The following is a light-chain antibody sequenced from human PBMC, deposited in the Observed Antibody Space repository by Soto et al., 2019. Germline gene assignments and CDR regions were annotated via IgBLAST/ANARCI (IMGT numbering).Light chain of an antibody. CDR3: LQHKTFPWT. J-gene: IGKJ1*01. V-gene: IGKV1-17*03. Sequence: DIQMTQSPSAMSASVGDRVTITCRASQDISNSLAWLQQRPGKVPKRLIYPAPSLQSGVPSRFSGSRSGTESTLTISSLQPEDFATYYCLQHKTFPWTFGQGTKVEIK. CDR1: QDISNS. CDR2: PAP.